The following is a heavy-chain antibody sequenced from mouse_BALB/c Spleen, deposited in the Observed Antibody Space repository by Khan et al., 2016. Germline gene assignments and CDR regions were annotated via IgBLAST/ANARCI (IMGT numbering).Heavy chain of an antibody. CDR2: ISYDGSN. CDR3: SSCYFGRSIYYFDY. CDR1: GYSITSGYY. D-gene: IGHD1-1*01. Sequence: EVQLQESGPGLVKPSQSLSLTCSVTGYSITSGYYWNWIRQFPGNKLEWMGYISYDGSNNYNPSLKNRLSITRDTSRNQFFLKLNSVTTEDTATXCCSSCYFGRSIYYFDYWGLGTPLTVSS. J-gene: IGHJ2*01. V-gene: IGHV3-6*02.